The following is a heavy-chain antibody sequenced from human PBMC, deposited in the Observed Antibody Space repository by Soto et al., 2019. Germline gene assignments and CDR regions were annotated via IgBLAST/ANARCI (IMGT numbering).Heavy chain of an antibody. Sequence: LRLSCAASGFTFGTYAMNWVRQAPGKGLEWVSGISCSGGSTYYSDSVKGRFTISRDNSKNTLYLQMNSLRADDTAVYYCAKDLSVDTRGWFDPWGQGTLVTVSS. V-gene: IGHV3-23*01. CDR2: ISCSGGST. CDR1: GFTFGTYA. J-gene: IGHJ5*02. D-gene: IGHD5-18*01. CDR3: AKDLSVDTRGWFDP.